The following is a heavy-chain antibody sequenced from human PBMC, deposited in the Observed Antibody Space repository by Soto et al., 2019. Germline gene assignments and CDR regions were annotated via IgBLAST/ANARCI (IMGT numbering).Heavy chain of an antibody. Sequence: ASVKVSCKASGYTFTSYAMHWVRQAPGQRLEWMGWINAGNGNTKYSQKFQGRVTITRDTSASTAYMELISLRSEDTAVYYCARENGFYGDYDYWGQGTLVTVSS. V-gene: IGHV1-3*01. J-gene: IGHJ4*02. CDR2: INAGNGNT. CDR3: ARENGFYGDYDY. CDR1: GYTFTSYA. D-gene: IGHD4-17*01.